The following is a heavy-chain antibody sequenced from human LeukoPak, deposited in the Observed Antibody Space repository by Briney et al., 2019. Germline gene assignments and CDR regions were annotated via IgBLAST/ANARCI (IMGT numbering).Heavy chain of an antibody. CDR3: ARSRYCSGGSCYSVYFDY. J-gene: IGHJ4*02. Sequence: SVKVSCKASGGTFSSYAISWVRQAPGQGLEWMGGIIPIFGTANYAQKFQASVTITADESTSTAYMELSSLRSEDTAVYYCARSRYCSGGSCYSVYFDYWGQGTLVTVSS. V-gene: IGHV1-69*13. CDR2: IIPIFGTA. CDR1: GGTFSSYA. D-gene: IGHD2-15*01.